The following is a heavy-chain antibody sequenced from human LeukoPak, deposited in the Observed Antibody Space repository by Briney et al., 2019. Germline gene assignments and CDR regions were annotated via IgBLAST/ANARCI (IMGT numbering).Heavy chain of an antibody. CDR3: TRRRGFWWFDP. D-gene: IGHD3-3*01. CDR1: GGSISSDNYY. CDR2: IYYNGNT. J-gene: IGHJ5*02. Sequence: SETLSLTCTVSGGSISSDNYYWGWIRQPPGKGLEWIGTIYYNGNTYYNPSLRSRVTISVDTSKNQFSLKLSFVTAADTAVYYCTRRRGFWWFDPWGQGTLVTVSS. V-gene: IGHV4-39*01.